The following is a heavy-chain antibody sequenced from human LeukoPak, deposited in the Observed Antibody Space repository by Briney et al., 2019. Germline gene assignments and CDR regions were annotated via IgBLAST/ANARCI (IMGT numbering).Heavy chain of an antibody. D-gene: IGHD3-3*01. V-gene: IGHV4-30-4*07. CDR2: ISYSGNT. CDR3: ARVDHYDFWVFP. Sequence: SETLSLTCAVSGGSLSSGGYSWSWLRQPPGTGLEWIGYISYSGNTYYNPSLKSRVTISVDTSKNQVSLKLSSVTAADTAVYYCARVDHYDFWVFPWGQGTLVTVSS. CDR1: GGSLSSGGYS. J-gene: IGHJ5*02.